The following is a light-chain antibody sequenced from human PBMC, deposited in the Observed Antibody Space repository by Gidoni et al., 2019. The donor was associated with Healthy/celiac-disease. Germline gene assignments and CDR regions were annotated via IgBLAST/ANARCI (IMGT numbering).Light chain of an antibody. V-gene: IGLV1-44*01. CDR2: SNN. CDR1: SSNIGSNT. J-gene: IGLJ3*02. Sequence: QSVLTQPPSASGTPGQRVTISCSGSSSNIGSNTVNWYPQLPGTAPKLLIYSNNPRPSGVPDRFSGSKSGTSASLAISGLQSEDEADYYCAAWDDSLNALVFGGGTKLTVL. CDR3: AAWDDSLNALV.